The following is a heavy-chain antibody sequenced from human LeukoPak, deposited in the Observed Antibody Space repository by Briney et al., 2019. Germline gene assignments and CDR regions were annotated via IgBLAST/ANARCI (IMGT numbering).Heavy chain of an antibody. D-gene: IGHD5-18*01. CDR3: ARVGVDTAMVDEYYFDY. CDR2: INPYSGGT. CDR1: GYTFTVYY. J-gene: IGHJ4*02. V-gene: IGHV1-2*02. Sequence: ASVTVSFKASGYTFTVYYMHWVRPAPGQGLGWMGWINPYSGGTNHAQKLQGRVTMTRDTSISTAYMELSRLRSDDTAVYYCARVGVDTAMVDEYYFDYWGQGTLVTVSS.